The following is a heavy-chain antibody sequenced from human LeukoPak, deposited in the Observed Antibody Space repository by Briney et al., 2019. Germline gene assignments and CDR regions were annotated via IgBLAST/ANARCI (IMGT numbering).Heavy chain of an antibody. J-gene: IGHJ6*03. CDR3: ARDERSRYYYMDV. CDR2: IYYSGRT. V-gene: IGHV4-59*01. Sequence: YIYYSGRTKYNPSLKSRVTTSVDPSKNQFSLKLSSVTAADTAVYYCARDERSRYYYMDVWGKGTTVTVSS.